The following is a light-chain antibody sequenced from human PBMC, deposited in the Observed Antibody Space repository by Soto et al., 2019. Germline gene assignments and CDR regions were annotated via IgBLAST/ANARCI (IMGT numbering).Light chain of an antibody. V-gene: IGKV3-20*01. CDR3: QQYNSSPLT. CDR1: QSVSSFY. J-gene: IGKJ4*01. CDR2: ATS. Sequence: EIVLTQSPCTLSLSPFERSTLSCRASQSVSSFYLAWYQQKPGQAPRLLIYATSSRASGIPDRFSGSGSGTDFTLTISRLEPEDFAVYYCQQYNSSPLTFGGGTKVDIK.